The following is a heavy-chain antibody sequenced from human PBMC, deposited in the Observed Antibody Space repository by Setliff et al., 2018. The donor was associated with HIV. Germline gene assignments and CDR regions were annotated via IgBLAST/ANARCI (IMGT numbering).Heavy chain of an antibody. D-gene: IGHD4-17*01. CDR3: TRRDVTTGMDS. V-gene: IGHV4-39*01. CDR1: GDSITNDDYY. J-gene: IGHJ3*01. CDR2: IHYNGRT. Sequence: SETLSLTCTVSGDSITNDDYYWGWIRQPPGKGLEWIAIIHYNGRTYYDPSLKSRVTIFVDTSKTQFYLKLRSVTASDTAVYYCTRRDVTTGMDSWGPGTMVTVSS.